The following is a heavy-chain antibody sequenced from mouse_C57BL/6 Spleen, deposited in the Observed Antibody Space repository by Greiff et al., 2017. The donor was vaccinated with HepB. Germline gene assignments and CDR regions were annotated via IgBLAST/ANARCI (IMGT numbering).Heavy chain of an antibody. Sequence: VQLQQSGAELVKPGASVKISCKASGYAFSSYWMNWVKQRPGKGLEWIGQFYPGDGDTNYNGKFKGKATLTADKSSSTAYIQLSSLTSEDSAVYFCARLEGGQGFDYWGQGTTLTVSS. J-gene: IGHJ2*01. CDR1: GYAFSSYW. CDR2: FYPGDGDT. V-gene: IGHV1-80*01. D-gene: IGHD3-3*01. CDR3: ARLEGGQGFDY.